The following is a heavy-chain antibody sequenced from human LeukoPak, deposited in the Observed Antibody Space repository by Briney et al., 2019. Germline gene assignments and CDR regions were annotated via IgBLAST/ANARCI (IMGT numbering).Heavy chain of an antibody. Sequence: GSLRLSCAASGFTFSDYYMSWIRQPPGKGLEWIGEINHSGSANYNPSLKSRVTISVDTSKNQFSLKLSSVTAADTAVYYCARFRIGYCSSTSCYSGFDPWGQGTLVTVSS. CDR3: ARFRIGYCSSTSCYSGFDP. CDR1: GFTFSDYY. CDR2: INHSGSA. V-gene: IGHV4-34*01. J-gene: IGHJ5*02. D-gene: IGHD2-2*02.